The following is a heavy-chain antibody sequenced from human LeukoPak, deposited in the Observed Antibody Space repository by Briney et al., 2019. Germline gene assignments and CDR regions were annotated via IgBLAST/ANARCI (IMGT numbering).Heavy chain of an antibody. CDR2: IKEDGSEK. D-gene: IGHD6-13*01. Sequence: GGSLRLSCAISGFTFSNYWMSWVRQAPGRGLEWVANIKEDGSEKNYVDSVKGRFTISRDNAKNSLYLKMNSLRAGDTAIYYCARDWGAAGLWDYWGQGTLVTVSS. CDR1: GFTFSNYW. CDR3: ARDWGAAGLWDY. J-gene: IGHJ4*02. V-gene: IGHV3-7*04.